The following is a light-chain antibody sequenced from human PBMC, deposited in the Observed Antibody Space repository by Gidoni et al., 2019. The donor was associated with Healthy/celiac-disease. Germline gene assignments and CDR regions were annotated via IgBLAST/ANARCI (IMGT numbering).Light chain of an antibody. CDR3: CSYAGSYV. J-gene: IGLJ1*01. Sequence: QSALTLPRSVSGSPGQSVTISCTGTSSDVGGYNYVSWYQQHPGKAPKLMIYDVSKRPSGVPDRFSGSKSGNTASLTISGLQAEDEAEYYCCSYAGSYVFGTGTKVTVL. CDR1: SSDVGGYNY. V-gene: IGLV2-11*01. CDR2: DVS.